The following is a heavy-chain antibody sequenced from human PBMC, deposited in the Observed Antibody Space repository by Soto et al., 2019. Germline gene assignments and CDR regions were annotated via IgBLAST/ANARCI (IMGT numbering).Heavy chain of an antibody. V-gene: IGHV4-31*03. J-gene: IGHJ4*02. CDR1: GDSVSSGGAY. Sequence: QVQLQESGPGLVKPSQTLSLTCTVSGDSVSSGGAYWSWIRQHPGKGLEWIGYIYYSGSANYTPCLTSRLTISLATSQNEFSLGLSSVTAADTAVYYCPRLKSRYYKMISYSFDYWGRGTLVTVSS. CDR2: IYYSGSA. CDR3: PRLKSRYYKMISYSFDY. D-gene: IGHD3-10*01.